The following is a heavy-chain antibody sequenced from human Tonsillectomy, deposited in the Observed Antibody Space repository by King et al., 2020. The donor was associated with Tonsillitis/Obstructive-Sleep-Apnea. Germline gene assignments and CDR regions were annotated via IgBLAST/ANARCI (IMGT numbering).Heavy chain of an antibody. J-gene: IGHJ4*02. CDR2: IKRKTDGGTT. D-gene: IGHD3-10*01. CDR1: GFTFTNAW. CDR3: TTEGPFYYGSGIADY. V-gene: IGHV3-15*01. Sequence: VQLVESGGGLVKPGGSLRLSCAASGFTFTNAWMSWVRQAPGKGLEWVGRIKRKTDGGTTDYAAPVKGRFTISRDDSKTTLYLQLNSLKTEDTAVYYCTTEGPFYYGSGIADYWGQGTLVTVSS.